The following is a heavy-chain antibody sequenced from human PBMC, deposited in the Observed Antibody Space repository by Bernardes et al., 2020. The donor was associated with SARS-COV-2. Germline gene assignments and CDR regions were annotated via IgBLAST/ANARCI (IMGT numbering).Heavy chain of an antibody. V-gene: IGHV3-66*01. CDR1: GYTVRSNY. D-gene: IGHD3-22*01. CDR2: MYAGGSS. CDR3: ATDSSGHNDAYFDN. Sequence: GGSLRLSCAVSGYTVRSNYMSWVRQAPGKGLEWVSIMYAGGSSFHAASGKGRFTISRDNSKNTLYLQLNSLRAEDTAVYYCATDSSGHNDAYFDNWGQGTLVTVSA. J-gene: IGHJ4*02.